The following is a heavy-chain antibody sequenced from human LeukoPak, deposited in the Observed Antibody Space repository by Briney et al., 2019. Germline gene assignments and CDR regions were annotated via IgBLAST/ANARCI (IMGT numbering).Heavy chain of an antibody. D-gene: IGHD1-7*01. CDR3: AKDRLTGTAINDDAFDI. J-gene: IGHJ3*02. CDR2: IWYDGNNK. CDR1: GFTFSIYG. V-gene: IGHV3-33*06. Sequence: SGGSLRLSCAASGFTFSIYGMHWVRQAPGKGLEWVAVIWYDGNNKYYADSVKGRFTISRDNSKNTLYLQMNSLRAEDTAVYYCAKDRLTGTAINDDAFDIWGQGAMVTVSS.